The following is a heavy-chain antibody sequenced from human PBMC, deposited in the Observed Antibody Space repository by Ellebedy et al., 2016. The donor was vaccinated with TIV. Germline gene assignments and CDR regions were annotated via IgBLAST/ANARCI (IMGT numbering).Heavy chain of an antibody. CDR1: GDSVSTDIG. D-gene: IGHD3-16*01. CDR3: ARGWFGSGMGV. CDR2: TYYSSKWYV. J-gene: IGHJ6*02. V-gene: IGHV6-1*01. Sequence: SQTLSLTCVISGDSVSTDIGWNWMRQSPSRGLEWLGRTYYSSKWYVDYAVSLKSRITINPDTSKNQFSLQLNSVIPDDTAVYYCARGWFGSGMGVWGQGTTVTVSS.